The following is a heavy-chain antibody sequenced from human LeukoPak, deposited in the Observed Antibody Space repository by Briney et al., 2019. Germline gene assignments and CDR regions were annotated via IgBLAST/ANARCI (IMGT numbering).Heavy chain of an antibody. CDR3: AKKGGYALNYMDV. CDR2: IWYDGSNK. CDR1: GFTFSSYG. Sequence: PGRSLRLSCAASGFTFSSYGMHWVRQAPGKGLEWVAVIWYDGSNKYYADSVKGRFTISRDNSKNTLYLQMNSLRAEDTAVYYCAKKGGYALNYMDVWGKGTTVTVSS. J-gene: IGHJ6*03. V-gene: IGHV3-33*06. D-gene: IGHD5-12*01.